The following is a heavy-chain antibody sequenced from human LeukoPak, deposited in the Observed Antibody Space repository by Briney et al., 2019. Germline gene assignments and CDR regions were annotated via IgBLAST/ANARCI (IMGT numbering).Heavy chain of an antibody. CDR3: ARRYNYGYFDY. CDR2: FHYSGST. Sequence: SGTLSLTCTVSGGSISSTSYYWGWIRQPPGKGLEWIGSFHYSGSTYYNPSLKSRVTISVDTSKNQFSLNLSSVTAADTAVYYCARRYNYGYFDYWGQGTLVIVSS. CDR1: GGSISSTSYY. V-gene: IGHV4-39*01. J-gene: IGHJ4*02. D-gene: IGHD5-18*01.